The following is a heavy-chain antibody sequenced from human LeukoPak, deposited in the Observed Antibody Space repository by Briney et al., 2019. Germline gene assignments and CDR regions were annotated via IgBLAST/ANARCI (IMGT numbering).Heavy chain of an antibody. J-gene: IGHJ4*02. CDR3: ANSGYSSGLHAFDL. D-gene: IGHD3-22*01. CDR2: IPFDASYQ. V-gene: IGHV3-30*02. CDR1: GFTFSNYG. Sequence: GGSLRLSCAVSGFTFSNYGMHWVRQAPGKGLEWVAFIPFDASYQNYVDSVKGRFTISRDNSKNTLYLQMNSLGAEDTAVYYCANSGYSSGLHAFDLWGQGTLVTVSS.